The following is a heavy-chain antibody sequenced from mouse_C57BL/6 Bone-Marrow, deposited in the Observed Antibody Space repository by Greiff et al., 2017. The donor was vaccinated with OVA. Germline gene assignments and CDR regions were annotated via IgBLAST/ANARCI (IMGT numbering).Heavy chain of an antibody. CDR3: TRASYYFDY. CDR1: GYTFTDYE. D-gene: IGHD6-1*01. V-gene: IGHV1-15*01. Sequence: QVQLQQSGAELVRPGASVTLSCEASGYTFTDYEMHWVKQTPVHGLEWIGAIDPETGGTAYNQKFKGKAILTADNSSSTAYMELRSLTSKDSAVSYCTRASYYFDYWGQGTTLTVSS. J-gene: IGHJ2*01. CDR2: IDPETGGT.